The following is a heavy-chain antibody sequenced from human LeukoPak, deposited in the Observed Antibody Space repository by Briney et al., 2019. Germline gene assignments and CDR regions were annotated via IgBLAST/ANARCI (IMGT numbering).Heavy chain of an antibody. V-gene: IGHV5-51*01. D-gene: IGHD2-2*01. CDR2: IYPSDYDT. J-gene: IGHJ4*02. CDR1: GYSFSSYW. CDR3: ARAPAMFRGFDY. Sequence: GESLKISCKGPGYSFSSYWIAWVRQMPGKRLEWMGLIYPSDYDTRYSPSFQGHVTISADKSISTAYLQWSSQKASDTAMYYCARAPAMFRGFDYWGQGTLVTVSS.